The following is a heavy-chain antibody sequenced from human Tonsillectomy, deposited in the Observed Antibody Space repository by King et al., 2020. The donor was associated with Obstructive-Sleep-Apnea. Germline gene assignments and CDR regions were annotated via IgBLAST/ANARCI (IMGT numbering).Heavy chain of an antibody. D-gene: IGHD3-10*01. J-gene: IGHJ4*02. CDR1: GYSISNGYY. CDR3: ARVGTMVRGVSSYFHY. V-gene: IGHV4-38-2*02. Sequence: LQLQESGPGLVKPSETLSLTCTVSGYSISNGYYWGWIRQPPGKGLEWIGSIYYSGTTYYNTSLKSRVTISVDTSKNQFSLKLSSVTAADTAVYWCARVGTMVRGVSSYFHYWGQGTLVTVSS. CDR2: IYYSGTT.